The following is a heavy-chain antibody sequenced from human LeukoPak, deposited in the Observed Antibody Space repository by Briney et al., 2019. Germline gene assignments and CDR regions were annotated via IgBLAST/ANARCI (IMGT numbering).Heavy chain of an antibody. D-gene: IGHD1-26*01. Sequence: GGSLRLYCAASGFTFSSYSMNWVRQAPGKGLEWVSYISSSSSTIYYADSVQGRFTISRDNAKNSLYLQMNSLRAEDTAVYYCARDVVGATFDYWGQGTLVTVSS. CDR1: GFTFSSYS. CDR2: ISSSSSTI. V-gene: IGHV3-48*01. J-gene: IGHJ4*02. CDR3: ARDVVGATFDY.